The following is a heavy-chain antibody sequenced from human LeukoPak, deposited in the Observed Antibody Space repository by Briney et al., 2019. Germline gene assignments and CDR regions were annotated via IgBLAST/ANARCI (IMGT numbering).Heavy chain of an antibody. Sequence: ASEKVSCKASGYTFTGYYMHWVRQAPGQGRDWMGWINPNSGGTNHAQKFQGRVTMTRDTSISPAYMELSRLRSDDTAVYYCARDGDAGGFDIWGQGTMVTVSS. D-gene: IGHD7-27*01. V-gene: IGHV1-2*02. J-gene: IGHJ3*02. CDR2: INPNSGGT. CDR1: GYTFTGYY. CDR3: ARDGDAGGFDI.